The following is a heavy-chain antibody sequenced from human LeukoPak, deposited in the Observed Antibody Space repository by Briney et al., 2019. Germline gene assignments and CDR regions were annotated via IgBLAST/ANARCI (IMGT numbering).Heavy chain of an antibody. CDR1: GLTVSSNY. Sequence: GGSLRLSCAASGLTVSSNYMSWVRQAPGKGLEWVSVLYSGGSTYYADSVKGRFTISRDNSKNTLYLQMNSLRPEDTAVYFCARDGRYASSCYRYFDLWGRGTLVRVTS. CDR3: ARDGRYASSCYRYFDL. V-gene: IGHV3-66*02. CDR2: LYSGGST. J-gene: IGHJ2*01. D-gene: IGHD6-13*01.